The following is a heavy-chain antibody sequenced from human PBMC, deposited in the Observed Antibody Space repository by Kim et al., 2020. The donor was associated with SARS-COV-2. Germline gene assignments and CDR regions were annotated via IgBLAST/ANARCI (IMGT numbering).Heavy chain of an antibody. D-gene: IGHD1-7*01. J-gene: IGHJ4*02. V-gene: IGHV1-2*06. CDR3: AREGRRGGWNYESRFDY. CDR2: INPNSGGT. Sequence: ASVKVSCKASGYTFTGYYMHWVRQAPGQGLEWMGRINPNSGGTNYAQKFQGRVTMTRDTSISTAYMELSRLRSDDTAVYYCAREGRRGGWNYESRFDYWGQGTLVTVSS. CDR1: GYTFTGYY.